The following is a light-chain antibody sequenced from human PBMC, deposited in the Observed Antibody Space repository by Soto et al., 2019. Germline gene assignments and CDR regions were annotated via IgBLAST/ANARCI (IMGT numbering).Light chain of an antibody. V-gene: IGLV2-14*01. Sequence: QSALTQPASVSGSPGQSITISCTGTSSDVGGYNYVSWYQQHPGKAPKLMIYEVTNRPSGVSNRFSGSKSGNTASLTISGLQAGDEADYYCSSYTSNNVWVFGGGTKLTVL. CDR3: SSYTSNNVWV. CDR1: SSDVGGYNY. CDR2: EVT. J-gene: IGLJ3*02.